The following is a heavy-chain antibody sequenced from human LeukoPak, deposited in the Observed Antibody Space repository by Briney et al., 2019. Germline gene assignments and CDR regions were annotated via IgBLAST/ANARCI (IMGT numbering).Heavy chain of an antibody. CDR1: GFTFSDAW. J-gene: IGHJ1*01. CDR2: IRSETDGGTT. D-gene: IGHD2/OR15-2a*01. Sequence: GGSLRLSCAASGFTFSDAWMSWVRQAPGKGLEWVGHIRSETDGGTTDYAAPVKGRFTISRDDSKNTLYLQMNSLKSEDTAVYYCTTATFHWGQGTLVTVSS. V-gene: IGHV3-15*01. CDR3: TTATFH.